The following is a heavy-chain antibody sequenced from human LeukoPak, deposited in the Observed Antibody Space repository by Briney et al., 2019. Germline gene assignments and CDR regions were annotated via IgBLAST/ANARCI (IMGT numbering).Heavy chain of an antibody. Sequence: GGSLRLSCAASGFIFSNYGIHWVRQAPGKGLEWVAFIRYDGSNKYYADSVKGRFTISRDNSKNTLYLQMNSLRAEDTAVYYCAKGYCSGGSCYSYYYYYMDVWGKGTTVTISS. CDR2: IRYDGSNK. V-gene: IGHV3-30*02. J-gene: IGHJ6*03. CDR3: AKGYCSGGSCYSYYYYYMDV. CDR1: GFIFSNYG. D-gene: IGHD2-15*01.